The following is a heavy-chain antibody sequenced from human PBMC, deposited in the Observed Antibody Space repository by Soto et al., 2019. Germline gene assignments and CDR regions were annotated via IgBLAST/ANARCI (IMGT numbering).Heavy chain of an antibody. J-gene: IGHJ4*02. CDR2: IYYSGST. CDR1: GGSISSYY. CDR3: ARLNDILTGPQEYYFDY. D-gene: IGHD3-9*01. V-gene: IGHV4-59*12. Sequence: PSETLSLTCTVSGGSISSYYWSWIRQPPGKGLEWIGYIYYSGSTDYNPSLKSRVTISVDTSISTAYLQWSSLKASDTAMYYCARLNDILTGPQEYYFDYWGQGTLVTVSS.